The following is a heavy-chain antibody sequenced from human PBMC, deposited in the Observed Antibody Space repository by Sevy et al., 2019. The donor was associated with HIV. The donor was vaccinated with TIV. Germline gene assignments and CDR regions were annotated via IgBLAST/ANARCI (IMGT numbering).Heavy chain of an antibody. D-gene: IGHD5-12*01. CDR3: ARGVSGYDDYYYYGLDV. Sequence: ASVKVSCKTSGYTFTGYAMDWVRQAPGQRLEWMGWIITGNGDTKYSQNFQGRVTITTDTSASTAYMELSSLTSKDTAVYYCARGVSGYDDYYYYGLDVWGQGTTVTVSS. J-gene: IGHJ6*02. V-gene: IGHV1-3*04. CDR2: IITGNGDT. CDR1: GYTFTGYA.